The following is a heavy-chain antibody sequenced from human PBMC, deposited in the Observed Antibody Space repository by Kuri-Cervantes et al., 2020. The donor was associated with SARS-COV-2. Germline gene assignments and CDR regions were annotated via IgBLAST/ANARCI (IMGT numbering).Heavy chain of an antibody. Sequence: SETLSLTCTVSGGSLSSYYWSWIRLPPGKGLEWIGYIYYSGSTNYNPSLKSRVTISVDTSKNQFSLKLSSVTAADTAVYYCARRLAGIAALAFDYWGQGTLVTVSS. J-gene: IGHJ4*02. CDR3: ARRLAGIAALAFDY. V-gene: IGHV4-59*08. CDR2: IYYSGST. D-gene: IGHD6-6*01. CDR1: GGSLSSYY.